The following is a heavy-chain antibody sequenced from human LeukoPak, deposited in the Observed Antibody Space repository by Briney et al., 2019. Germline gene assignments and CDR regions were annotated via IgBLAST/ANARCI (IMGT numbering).Heavy chain of an antibody. D-gene: IGHD1-26*01. V-gene: IGHV1-46*01. CDR2: INPSGGST. CDR3: ARELYLWVRVGATEVDAFDI. CDR1: GYTFTSYY. Sequence: ASVKVSCKASGYTFTSYYMHWVRQAPGQGLEWMGIINPSGGSTSYAQKFQGRVTMTRDTSTSTVYMELSSLRSEDTAVYYCARELYLWVRVGATEVDAFDIWGQGIMVTVSS. J-gene: IGHJ3*02.